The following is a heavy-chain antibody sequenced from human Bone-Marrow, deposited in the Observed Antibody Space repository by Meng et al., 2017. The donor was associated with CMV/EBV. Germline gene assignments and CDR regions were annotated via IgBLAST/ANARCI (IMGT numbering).Heavy chain of an antibody. CDR1: GFTVSSNY. CDR2: IYSGGST. Sequence: EPVKVSPAASGFTVSSNYMSWVRQAPGKGLEWVSVIYSGGSTYYADSVKGRFTISRDNSKNTLYLQMNSLRAEDTAVYYCARGLGYSSSSVGYWGQGTLVTVSS. J-gene: IGHJ4*02. D-gene: IGHD6-6*01. V-gene: IGHV3-66*02. CDR3: ARGLGYSSSSVGY.